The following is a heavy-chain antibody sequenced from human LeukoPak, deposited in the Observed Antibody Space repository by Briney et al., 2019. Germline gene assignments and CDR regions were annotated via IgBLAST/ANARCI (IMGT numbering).Heavy chain of an antibody. J-gene: IGHJ4*02. D-gene: IGHD2-2*01. Sequence: SQTLSLTCTVSGGSISSGGYYWSWIRQHPGKGLEWIGYIYYSGSTYYNPSLKSRVTISVDTSKNQFSLKLSSATAADTAVYYCARVRCSSTSCSCFDYWGQGTLVTVSS. CDR3: ARVRCSSTSCSCFDY. CDR1: GGSISSGGYY. CDR2: IYYSGST. V-gene: IGHV4-31*03.